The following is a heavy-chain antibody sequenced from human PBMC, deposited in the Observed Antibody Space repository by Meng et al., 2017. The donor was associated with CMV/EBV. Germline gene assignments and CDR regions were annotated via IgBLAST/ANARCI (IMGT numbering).Heavy chain of an antibody. CDR2: ISWNSGSI. CDR1: GFTFDDYA. V-gene: IGHV3-9*01. J-gene: IGHJ6*02. CDR3: AAQLGWYYYGMDV. D-gene: IGHD7-27*01. Sequence: SLKISCAASGFTFDDYAMHWVRQAPGKGLEWVSGISWNSGSIGYADSVKGRFTISRDNAKNSLYLQMNSLRAEDTAVYYCAAQLGWYYYGMDVWGQGTTVTVSS.